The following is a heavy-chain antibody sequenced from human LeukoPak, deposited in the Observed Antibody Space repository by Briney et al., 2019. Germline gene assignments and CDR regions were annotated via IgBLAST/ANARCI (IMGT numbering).Heavy chain of an antibody. CDR1: GDIFSSNSAA. D-gene: IGHD1-14*01. V-gene: IGHV6-1*01. Sequence: SQTLSLTCALSGDIFSSNSAAWNWIRQSPSRGLEWLGRTYYRSKLYNDYAVSVKSRITINPDTSKNQFSLQLNSVTTEDTAVYYCARTTHYYFDYWGQGTLVTVSS. J-gene: IGHJ4*02. CDR3: ARTTHYYFDY. CDR2: TYYRSKLYN.